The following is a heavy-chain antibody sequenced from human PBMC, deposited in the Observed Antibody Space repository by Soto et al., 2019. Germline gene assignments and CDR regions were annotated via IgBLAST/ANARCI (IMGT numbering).Heavy chain of an antibody. CDR3: AKTITSTSGDSNGLGALIDY. D-gene: IGHD3-10*01. J-gene: IGHJ4*01. Sequence: QVQLVESGGGVVQPGRSLRLSCAASGFSFSAFGMHWVRQAPGKGLEWVAVISFDGSKEYYADPVKGRFTISRDNSKNTLYLQMNSLSAEDTAVYYFAKTITSTSGDSNGLGALIDYWGHGTLVTVSS. CDR2: ISFDGSKE. CDR1: GFSFSAFG. V-gene: IGHV3-30*18.